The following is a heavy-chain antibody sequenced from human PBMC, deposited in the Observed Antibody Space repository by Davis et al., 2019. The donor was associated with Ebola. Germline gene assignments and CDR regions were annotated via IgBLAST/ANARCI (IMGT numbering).Heavy chain of an antibody. V-gene: IGHV1-69*13. CDR3: ARTRRDGYNNWFDP. Sequence: SVKVSCKASGGTFSSYAISWVRQAPGQGLEWMGGIIPIFGTANYAQKFQGRVTITADESTSTAYMELSSLRSEDTAVYYCARTRRDGYNNWFDPWGQGTLVTVSS. CDR2: IIPIFGTA. D-gene: IGHD5-24*01. J-gene: IGHJ5*02. CDR1: GGTFSSYA.